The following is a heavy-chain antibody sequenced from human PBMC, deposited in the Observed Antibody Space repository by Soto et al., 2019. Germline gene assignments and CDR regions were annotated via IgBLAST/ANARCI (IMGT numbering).Heavy chain of an antibody. CDR3: AKVQNDGYCSSTSCPRSYYFDY. V-gene: IGHV3-23*01. J-gene: IGHJ4*02. Sequence: GGSLRLSCAASGFTFSSYAMSWVRQAPGKGLEWVSAISGSGGSTYYADSVKGRFTISRDNSKNTLYLQMNSLRAEDTAVYYCAKVQNDGYCSSTSCPRSYYFDYWGQGTLVTVSS. CDR2: ISGSGGST. CDR1: GFTFSSYA. D-gene: IGHD2-2*03.